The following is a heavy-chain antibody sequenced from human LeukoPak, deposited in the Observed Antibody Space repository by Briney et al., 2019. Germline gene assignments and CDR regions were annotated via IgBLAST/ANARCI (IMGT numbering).Heavy chain of an antibody. J-gene: IGHJ4*02. CDR1: GGSISSSSYH. D-gene: IGHD3-10*01. Sequence: SETLSLTCTVSGGSISSSSYHWGWIRQPPGKGLEWIGSIYYSGSTYYNPSLKSRVTISVDTSKNQFSLKLSSVTAADTAVYYCAGASYGSGSYLFDYWGQGTLVTVSS. CDR2: IYYSGST. V-gene: IGHV4-39*07. CDR3: AGASYGSGSYLFDY.